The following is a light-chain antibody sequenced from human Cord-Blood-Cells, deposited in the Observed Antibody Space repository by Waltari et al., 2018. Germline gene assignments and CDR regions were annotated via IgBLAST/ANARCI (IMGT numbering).Light chain of an antibody. V-gene: IGKV4-1*01. CDR3: QQYYSTPYT. Sequence: DLVMTQSPDSQAVSLGERATINCKSSQSVLYSSNNKNYLAWYQQKPGQPPKLLIYWASTRESGVPDRFSGSGSGTDFTLTISSLQAEDVAVYYCQQYYSTPYTFGQGTKLEIK. CDR1: QSVLYSSNNKNY. J-gene: IGKJ2*01. CDR2: WAS.